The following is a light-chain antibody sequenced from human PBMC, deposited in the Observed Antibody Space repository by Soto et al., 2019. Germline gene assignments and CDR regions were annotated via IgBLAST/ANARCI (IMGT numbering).Light chain of an antibody. Sequence: EIVLTQSPGTLSLSPGERATLSCRASQSVDSNFLAWYQQKPGQAPRLLVYGSSTKAAVVPDRFSGSGSGTDFTLTISRLEPEDFAVYYCQQYGRSPLLYAFGQGTKLGVK. CDR1: QSVDSNF. CDR2: GSS. CDR3: QQYGRSPLLYA. J-gene: IGKJ2*01. V-gene: IGKV3-20*01.